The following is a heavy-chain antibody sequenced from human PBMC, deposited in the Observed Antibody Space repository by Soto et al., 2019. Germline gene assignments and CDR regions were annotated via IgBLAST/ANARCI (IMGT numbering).Heavy chain of an antibody. CDR3: GSDYGGLDCFGN. J-gene: IGHJ4*02. CDR1: GASISSSSFY. V-gene: IGHV4-39*01. Sequence: QLQLQESGPGLVKPSETLSLTCTVSGASISSSSFYWGWIRQSPGKVLEWLGSIYYNGKTYYNPSLKSRATISVDTSKNKFSLNLMSVTAADTAVYYCGSDYGGLDCFGNWGQGTLVTVSS. CDR2: IYYNGKT. D-gene: IGHD4-17*01.